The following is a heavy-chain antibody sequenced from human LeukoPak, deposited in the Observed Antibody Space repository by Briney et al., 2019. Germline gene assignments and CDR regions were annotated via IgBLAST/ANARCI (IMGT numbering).Heavy chain of an antibody. J-gene: IGHJ6*02. CDR2: INQDGSEK. CDR3: ARAGAYYDFWSGYSNYGMDV. Sequence: GGSLRLSCAASGFTFSTYWMSWVRQAPGKGLEWVANINQDGSEKYYVDSVKGRFTISRDNAKNSLYLQMNSLRAEDTAVYYCARAGAYYDFWSGYSNYGMDVWGQGTTVTVSS. D-gene: IGHD3-3*01. CDR1: GFTFSTYW. V-gene: IGHV3-7*01.